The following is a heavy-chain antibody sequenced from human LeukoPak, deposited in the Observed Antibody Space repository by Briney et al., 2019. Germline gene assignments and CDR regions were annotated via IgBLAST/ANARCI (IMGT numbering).Heavy chain of an antibody. CDR2: IWYDGSNK. Sequence: AGGSLRLSCAASGFTFSSYGMHWVRQAPGKGLEWVAVIWYDGSNKYYADSVKGRFTISRDNSKNTLYLQMNSLRAEDTAVYYCARGGEIYGDYGLFAADYWGQGTLVTVSS. V-gene: IGHV3-33*01. J-gene: IGHJ4*02. CDR1: GFTFSSYG. D-gene: IGHD4-17*01. CDR3: ARGGEIYGDYGLFAADY.